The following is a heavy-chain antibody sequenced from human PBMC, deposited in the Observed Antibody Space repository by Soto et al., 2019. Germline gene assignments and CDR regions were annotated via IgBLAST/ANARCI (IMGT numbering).Heavy chain of an antibody. CDR1: GFIVSKYY. CDR3: VRGSIYDVGTKFDN. D-gene: IGHD1-1*01. V-gene: IGHV3-53*01. J-gene: IGHJ4*02. CDR2: IFGGGTT. Sequence: WGSLRLSCAASGFIVSKYYVSWVRQAPGKGLEWVSAIFGGGTTYYADSVKGRFTIPSDNFKSTLYLQMNSLRVEDTAVYYCVRGSIYDVGTKFDNWGQGNLVTVSS.